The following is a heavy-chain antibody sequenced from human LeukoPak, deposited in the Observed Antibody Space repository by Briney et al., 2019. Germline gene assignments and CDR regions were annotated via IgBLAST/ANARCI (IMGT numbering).Heavy chain of an antibody. D-gene: IGHD1-26*01. CDR1: GFIFSSYA. V-gene: IGHV3-48*01. CDR3: ARWALGVGATTYAAD. CDR2: ISGSSSTT. J-gene: IGHJ4*02. Sequence: GGSLRLSCAASGFIFSSYAMGWVRQAPGKGLEWVSYISGSSSTTYYADSVKGRFTISRDNAKNSLYLQMNSLRAEDTAVYYCARWALGVGATTYAADWGQGTLVTVSS.